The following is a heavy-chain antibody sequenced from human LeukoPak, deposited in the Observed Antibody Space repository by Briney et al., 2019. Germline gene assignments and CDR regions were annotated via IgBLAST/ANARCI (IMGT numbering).Heavy chain of an antibody. J-gene: IGHJ4*02. Sequence: ASVKVSCKASGYTFTSYGISWVRQAPGQGLEWMGWISAYNGNTNYAQKLQGRVTMTTDTSTSTAYMELRSLRSDDTAVYYCARGSTGVFYYYGSGSYPDYWGQGTLVTVSS. V-gene: IGHV1-18*01. CDR1: GYTFTSYG. CDR3: ARGSTGVFYYYGSGSYPDY. D-gene: IGHD3-10*01. CDR2: ISAYNGNT.